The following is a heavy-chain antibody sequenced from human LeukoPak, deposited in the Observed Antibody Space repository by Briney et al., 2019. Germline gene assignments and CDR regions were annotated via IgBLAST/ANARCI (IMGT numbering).Heavy chain of an antibody. CDR1: GYTFTGYY. CDR3: ARDETYYYDSSGYFRFDP. V-gene: IGHV1-2*02. D-gene: IGHD3-22*01. CDR2: INPNSGGT. Sequence: GASVKVSCKASGYTFTGYYMHWVRQAPGQGLEWMGWINPNSGGTNYAQKFQGRVTMTRDTSISTAYMELSRLRSDDTAVYYCARDETYYYDSSGYFRFDPWGQGTLVTVFS. J-gene: IGHJ5*02.